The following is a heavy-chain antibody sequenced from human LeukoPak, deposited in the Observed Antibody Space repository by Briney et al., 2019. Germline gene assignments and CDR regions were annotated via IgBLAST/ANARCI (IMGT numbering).Heavy chain of an antibody. CDR1: GGSISSYY. CDR3: ARGELLNYYYYYGMDV. CDR2: IYYSGST. V-gene: IGHV4-59*08. J-gene: IGHJ6*02. D-gene: IGHD1-26*01. Sequence: SETLSLTCTVSGGSISSYYWSWIRQPPGQGLEWNGYIYYSGSTNYNPSLKSRVTISVDTSKNQFSLKLSSVTAADTAVYYCARGELLNYYYYYGMDVWGQGTTVTVSS.